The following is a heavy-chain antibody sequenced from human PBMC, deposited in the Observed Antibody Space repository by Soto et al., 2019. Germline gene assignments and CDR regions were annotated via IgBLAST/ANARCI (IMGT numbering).Heavy chain of an antibody. Sequence: PXDSLKVSWKCSGNKFIDYSIGWVLQTPGKGLEWMGIIYPADSDTRYNPSFQGQVTISADRSNSAVYLHWSSLKASDTAIYYCARPGESSPSADGMDVWAQGTTVTVSS. CDR3: ARPGESSPSADGMDV. V-gene: IGHV5-51*01. CDR1: GNKFIDYS. D-gene: IGHD3-16*01. CDR2: IYPADSDT. J-gene: IGHJ6*02.